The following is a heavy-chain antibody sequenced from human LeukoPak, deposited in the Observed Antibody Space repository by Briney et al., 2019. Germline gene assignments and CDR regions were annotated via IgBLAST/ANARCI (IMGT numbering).Heavy chain of an antibody. CDR1: GFTFDDYA. Sequence: GGSLRLSCAASGFTFDDYAMHWVRHAPGKGLEWVSGISWNSGSIGYADSVKGRFTISRDNAKNSLYLQMNSLRAEDTALYYCAKVSAKNYYYYYMDVWGKGTTVTVSS. CDR3: AKVSAKNYYYYYMDV. V-gene: IGHV3-9*01. J-gene: IGHJ6*03. CDR2: ISWNSGSI.